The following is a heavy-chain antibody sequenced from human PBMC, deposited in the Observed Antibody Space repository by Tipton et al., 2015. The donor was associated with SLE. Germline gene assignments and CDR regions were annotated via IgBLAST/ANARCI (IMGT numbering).Heavy chain of an antibody. V-gene: IGHV3-48*03. Sequence: GSLRLSCAASGFTFSSYEMNWVRQAPGKGLEWVSYSSSSGSIIYYAGSVKGRFTISRDNAKNSLYLQMNSLRAEDTAVYYCTRTLNYYDSSGYPSGDFWGQGTLVTVSS. CDR1: GFTFSSYE. J-gene: IGHJ4*02. D-gene: IGHD3-22*01. CDR2: SSSSGSII. CDR3: TRTLNYYDSSGYPSGDF.